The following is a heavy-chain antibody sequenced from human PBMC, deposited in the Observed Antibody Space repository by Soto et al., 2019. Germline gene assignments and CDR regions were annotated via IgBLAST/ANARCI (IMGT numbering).Heavy chain of an antibody. J-gene: IGHJ6*02. CDR1: GYIFINYY. CDR3: ARAVVPGRFLEWPNYYYYGMDV. D-gene: IGHD3-3*01. Sequence: ASVKVSCKASGYIFINYYIHWVRQAPGHGLEWMAIINPTGGSTNYAQKFQGRVTITTDKSTSTAYMELSSLRSEDTAVYYCARAVVPGRFLEWPNYYYYGMDVWGQGTTVTVSS. V-gene: IGHV1-46*01. CDR2: INPTGGST.